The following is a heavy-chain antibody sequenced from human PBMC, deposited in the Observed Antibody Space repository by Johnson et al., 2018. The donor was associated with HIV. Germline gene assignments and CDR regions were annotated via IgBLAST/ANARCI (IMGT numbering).Heavy chain of an antibody. J-gene: IGHJ3*02. Sequence: QVQLVESGGGVVQPGRSLRLSCAASGFTFSSYGMHWVRQAPGKGLEWVSFIRYDGSDKYYADSVKGRFTISRDNSKNTLSLQMNSLRAEDTAVYYCARGYYYDSSGSDDAFDIWGQGTTVTVAS. CDR3: ARGYYYDSSGSDDAFDI. V-gene: IGHV3-30*02. CDR2: IRYDGSDK. D-gene: IGHD3-22*01. CDR1: GFTFSSYG.